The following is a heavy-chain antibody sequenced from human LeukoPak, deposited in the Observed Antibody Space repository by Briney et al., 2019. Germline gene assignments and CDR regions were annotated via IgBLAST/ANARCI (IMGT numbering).Heavy chain of an antibody. D-gene: IGHD3-22*01. J-gene: IGHJ4*02. V-gene: IGHV3-30*18. CDR3: AKLGVQSGDSSGYYSFDY. Sequence: GGSLRLSCAASGFTFSSYGMHWVRQAPGKGLEWVAVISYDGSNKYYADSVKGRFTISRDNSKNTLYLQMNSLRAEDTAVYYCAKLGVQSGDSSGYYSFDYWGQGTLVTVSS. CDR2: ISYDGSNK. CDR1: GFTFSSYG.